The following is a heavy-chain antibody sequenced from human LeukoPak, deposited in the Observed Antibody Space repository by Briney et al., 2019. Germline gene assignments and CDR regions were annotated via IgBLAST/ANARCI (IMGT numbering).Heavy chain of an antibody. Sequence: SETLSLTCAVYGGSFSGYYWSWIRQPPGKGLEWIGEINHSGSTNYNPSLKSRVTIPVDTSKNQFSLKLSSVTAADTAVYYCATYYYGMDVWGQGTTVTVSS. CDR1: GGSFSGYY. CDR3: ATYYYGMDV. V-gene: IGHV4-34*01. J-gene: IGHJ6*02. CDR2: INHSGST.